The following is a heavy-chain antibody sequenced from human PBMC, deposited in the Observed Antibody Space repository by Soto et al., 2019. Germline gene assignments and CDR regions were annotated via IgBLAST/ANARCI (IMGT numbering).Heavy chain of an antibody. CDR3: AGGITPGDY. Sequence: QVQLQESGPGLVKPSGTLSLTCAASGGSISSSGRWSGVRQPPGKGLEWNGEIYHSGCTNYNPPLKSRVTVSVDKSKNHFSLKLTSVTAADTAVYYCAGGITPGDYWGQGTLVTVSS. CDR2: IYHSGCT. J-gene: IGHJ4*02. V-gene: IGHV4-4*02. D-gene: IGHD3-10*01. CDR1: GGSISSSGR.